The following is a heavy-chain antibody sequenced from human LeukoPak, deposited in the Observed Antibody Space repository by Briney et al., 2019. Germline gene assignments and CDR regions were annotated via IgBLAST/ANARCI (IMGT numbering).Heavy chain of an antibody. CDR2: ISSSSSYI. J-gene: IGHJ6*03. CDR1: GFTFSSYS. D-gene: IGHD5-24*01. V-gene: IGHV3-21*01. Sequence: GGSLRLSCAASGFTFSSYSMNWVRQAPGKGLEWVSSISSSSSYIYYADSVKGRFTISRDNAKNSLYLQMNSLRAEDTAVYYCARDVGTIGSGYYYYMDVWGKGTTVTVSS. CDR3: ARDVGTIGSGYYYYMDV.